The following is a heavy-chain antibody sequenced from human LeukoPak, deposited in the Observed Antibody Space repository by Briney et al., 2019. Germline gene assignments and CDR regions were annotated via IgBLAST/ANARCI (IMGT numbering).Heavy chain of an antibody. V-gene: IGHV3-21*01. CDR3: ARMYYYDSSGYYPRPIDY. CDR1: GFTFSSYS. D-gene: IGHD3-22*01. Sequence: GGSLRLSCAASGFTFSSYSMNWVRQAPGKGLEWVSSISSSSSYIYYADSVKGRFTISRDNAKNSLYLQMNSLRAEDTAVYYCARMYYYDSSGYYPRPIDYWGQGTLVTVSS. J-gene: IGHJ4*02. CDR2: ISSSSSYI.